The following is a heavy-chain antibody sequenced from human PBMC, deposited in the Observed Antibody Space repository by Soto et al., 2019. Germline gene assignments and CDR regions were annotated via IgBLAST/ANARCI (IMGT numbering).Heavy chain of an antibody. CDR1: GYTFDNYG. CDR3: ASSSSGSPDF. CDR2: ISAYNGDT. Sequence: QVPLVQSGAEVKKPGASVKVSCKASGYTFDNYGISWVRQAPGQGLEWMGWISAYNGDTNYAQNFQGRVTMIRDTSTSTAYMEVRGLRSDDTAVYYCASSSSGSPDFWGPGTLVTVSS. J-gene: IGHJ4*02. D-gene: IGHD6-6*01. V-gene: IGHV1-18*01.